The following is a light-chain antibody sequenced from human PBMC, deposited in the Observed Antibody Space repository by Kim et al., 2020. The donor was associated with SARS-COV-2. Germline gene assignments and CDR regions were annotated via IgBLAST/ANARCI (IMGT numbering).Light chain of an antibody. Sequence: DIVMTQSPATLSVSPGEGATLSCRASQSVDSGRLAWYQQKPGQPPRLLIYGASTRATGIPNRFSGSGSGTDFTLTISRLEPEDFAVYYCQQYAASRTFGQGTKVDIK. CDR3: QQYAASRT. CDR2: GAS. CDR1: QSVDSGR. J-gene: IGKJ1*01. V-gene: IGKV3-20*01.